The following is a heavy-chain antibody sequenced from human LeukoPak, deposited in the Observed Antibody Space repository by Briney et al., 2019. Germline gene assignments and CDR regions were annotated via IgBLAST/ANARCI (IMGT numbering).Heavy chain of an antibody. CDR1: GFTFDDHA. J-gene: IGHJ4*02. CDR2: INWNSDSI. V-gene: IGHV3-9*01. D-gene: IGHD6-19*01. CDR3: VTNPPGIAVAGVGYFDY. Sequence: GRSLRLSCAASGFTFDDHAMHWVRQAPGKGLEWVAGINWNSDSIGYADSVKGRFTISRDSAKNSLDLQMNSLRAEDTALYYCVTNPPGIAVAGVGYFDYWGQGILVTVSS.